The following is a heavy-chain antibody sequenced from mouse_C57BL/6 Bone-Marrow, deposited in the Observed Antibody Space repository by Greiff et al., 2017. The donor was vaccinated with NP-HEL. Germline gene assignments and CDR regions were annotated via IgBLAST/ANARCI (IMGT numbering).Heavy chain of an antibody. V-gene: IGHV5-12*01. CDR2: ISNGGGST. Sequence: EVKLVESGGGLVQPGGSLKLSCAASGFTFSDYYMYWVRQTPEKRLEWVAYISNGGGSTYYPDTVKGRFTISRDNAKNTLYLQMSRLKSEDTAMYYRGRHDGSIPFDHRGQGTTLTVSS. J-gene: IGHJ2*01. CDR3: GRHDGSIPFDH. CDR1: GFTFSDYY. D-gene: IGHD1-1*01.